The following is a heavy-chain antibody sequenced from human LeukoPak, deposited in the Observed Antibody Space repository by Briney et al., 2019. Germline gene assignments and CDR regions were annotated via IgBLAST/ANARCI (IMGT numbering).Heavy chain of an antibody. CDR3: ARTYDFWTGYYFDY. CDR2: IIPIFGTA. J-gene: IGHJ4*02. CDR1: GCTFSSYA. Sequence: GASVKVSCKASGCTFSSYAISWVRQAPGQGLEWMGGIIPIFGTANYAQKFQGRVTITADESTSTAYMELISLRSEDTAVYYCARTYDFWTGYYFDYWGQGTLVTVSS. V-gene: IGHV1-69*13. D-gene: IGHD3-3*01.